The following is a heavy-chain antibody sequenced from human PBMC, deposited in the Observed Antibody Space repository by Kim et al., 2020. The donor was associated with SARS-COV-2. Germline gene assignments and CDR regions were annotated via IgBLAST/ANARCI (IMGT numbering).Heavy chain of an antibody. Sequence: ASVKVSCKASGYTFTSYDINWVRQATGQELEWMGWMNPNSGNTGYAQKFQGRVTMTRNTSISTAYMELSSLRSEDTAVYYCARRPAGNSPSIFDYWGQGTLVTVSS. D-gene: IGHD4-4*01. V-gene: IGHV1-8*01. CDR1: GYTFTSYD. CDR2: MNPNSGNT. CDR3: ARRPAGNSPSIFDY. J-gene: IGHJ4*02.